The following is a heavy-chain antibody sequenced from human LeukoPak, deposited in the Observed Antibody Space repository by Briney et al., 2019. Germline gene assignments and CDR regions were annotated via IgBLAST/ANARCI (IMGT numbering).Heavy chain of an antibody. V-gene: IGHV3-23*01. CDR3: AKSTYRPDYYYYGMDV. Sequence: GGSLRLSCAASGCTFSSYAMSWVRQAPGKGLEWVSAISGSGGSTYYADSVKGRFTISRDNSKNTLYLQMNSLRAEDTAVYYCAKSTYRPDYYYYGMDVWGQGTTVTVSS. CDR1: GCTFSSYA. CDR2: ISGSGGST. D-gene: IGHD3-16*02. J-gene: IGHJ6*02.